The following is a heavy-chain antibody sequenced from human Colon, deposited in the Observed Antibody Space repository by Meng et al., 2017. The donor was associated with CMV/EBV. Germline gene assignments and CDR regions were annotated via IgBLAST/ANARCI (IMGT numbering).Heavy chain of an antibody. CDR1: GFTFTSYW. CDR2: IATDGGST. J-gene: IGHJ6*02. Sequence: GGSLRPSCSASGFTFTSYWMHWVRQAPGRGLVWVSRIATDGGSTVHADSVRGRFTISRDSAKSTVFLQMNSLRAEDTAMYYCARGGFASGLDVWGQGTTVTVSS. V-gene: IGHV3-74*01. CDR3: ARGGFASGLDV. D-gene: IGHD3-10*01.